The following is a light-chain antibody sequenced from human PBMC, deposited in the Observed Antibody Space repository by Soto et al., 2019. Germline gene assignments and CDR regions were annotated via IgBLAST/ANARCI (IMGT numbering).Light chain of an antibody. Sequence: QSVLTQPPSVSGAPGQRVTISCTGSSSNIGAGYDVHWYQQLPGTAPKLLIYGNSNRPSGVPDRFSGSKSGTSASLAITGLQAEDEADYYCQSYDRSLSYVFGTGTKQTVL. CDR2: GNS. V-gene: IGLV1-40*01. J-gene: IGLJ1*01. CDR3: QSYDRSLSYV. CDR1: SSNIGAGYD.